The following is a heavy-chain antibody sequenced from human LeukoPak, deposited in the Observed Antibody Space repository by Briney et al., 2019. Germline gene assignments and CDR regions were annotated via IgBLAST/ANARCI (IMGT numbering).Heavy chain of an antibody. CDR2: ISAYNGNT. CDR3: ARHLLYYYDSSGYYPGDY. J-gene: IGHJ4*02. V-gene: IGHV1-18*01. D-gene: IGHD3-22*01. CDR1: GYTFTSYG. Sequence: ASVKVSCKASGYTFTSYGISWVRQAPGQGLEWMGWISAYNGNTNYAQKLQGRVTMTTDTSTSTAYMELRSLRSDDTAVYYCARHLLYYYDSSGYYPGDYWGQGTLVTVSS.